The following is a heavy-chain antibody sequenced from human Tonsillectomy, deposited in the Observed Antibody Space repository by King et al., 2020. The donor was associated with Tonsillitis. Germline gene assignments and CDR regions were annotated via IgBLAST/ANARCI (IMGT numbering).Heavy chain of an antibody. CDR1: GFTFSNYW. Sequence: VQLVESGGGLVQPGGSLRLSCEVSGFTFSNYWMHWVRQAPGKGLVWVSRINSDGSGTTYADSVKGRFTISRDNAKNTLYLQINSLRAEDTAVYYCARGEYGDYDLFDYWGQGTLVTVSS. J-gene: IGHJ4*02. D-gene: IGHD4-17*01. V-gene: IGHV3-74*01. CDR3: ARGEYGDYDLFDY. CDR2: INSDGSGT.